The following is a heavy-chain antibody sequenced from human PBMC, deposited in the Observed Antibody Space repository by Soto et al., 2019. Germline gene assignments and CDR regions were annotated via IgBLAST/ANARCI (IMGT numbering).Heavy chain of an antibody. J-gene: IGHJ4*02. V-gene: IGHV1-18*01. CDR1: GYTFTSYG. D-gene: IGHD2-2*01. CDR3: ARDCSTSCYLTTSAPNDY. CDR2: ISAYNGNT. Sequence: ASVKVSCKASGYTFTSYGISWVRQAPGQGLEWMGWISAYNGNTNYAQKLQGRVTMTTDTSTSTAYMELRSLRSDDTAVYYCARDCSTSCYLTTSAPNDYWGQGTLVTVSS.